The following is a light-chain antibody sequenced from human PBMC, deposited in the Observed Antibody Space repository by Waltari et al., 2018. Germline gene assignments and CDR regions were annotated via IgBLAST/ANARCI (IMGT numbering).Light chain of an antibody. CDR1: SPNLGHKH. J-gene: IGLJ2*01. Sequence: QSLLTQSPSASGTPGQRVSISCPGSSPNLGHKHVYWYQHFPGTAPRLLIYDTDRRPSGVPERFSASKSGTSASLAISGLRSEDEADYYCAAWDDSRSVVFGGGTRLTVL. CDR3: AAWDDSRSVV. V-gene: IGLV1-47*01. CDR2: DTD.